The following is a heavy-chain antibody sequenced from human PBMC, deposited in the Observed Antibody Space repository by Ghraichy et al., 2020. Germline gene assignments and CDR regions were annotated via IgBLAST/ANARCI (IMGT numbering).Heavy chain of an antibody. Sequence: ASVKVSCKASGYTFTTYYMHWVRQVPGQGLEWMGVINPSDGTRNYAQNFQGRVTMTRDTSTSTVYMEVSSLRSEDTAVYYCAREPHGTGFFDYWGQGTLVTVSS. CDR3: AREPHGTGFFDY. V-gene: IGHV1-46*01. J-gene: IGHJ4*02. CDR1: GYTFTTYY. CDR2: INPSDGTR. D-gene: IGHD1-7*01.